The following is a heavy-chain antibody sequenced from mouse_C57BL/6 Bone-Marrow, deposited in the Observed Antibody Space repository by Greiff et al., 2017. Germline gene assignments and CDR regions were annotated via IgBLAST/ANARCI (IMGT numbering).Heavy chain of an antibody. CDR3: TRETVVAYYYAMDY. D-gene: IGHD1-1*01. CDR2: IYPGNSDT. CDR1: GYTFTSYW. J-gene: IGHJ4*01. V-gene: IGHV1-5*01. Sequence: EVMLVESGTVLARPGASVKMSCKTSGYTFTSYWMHWVKQRPGQGLEWIGAIYPGNSDTSYNQKFKGKAKLTAVTSASTAYMELSSLTNEDSAVYYCTRETVVAYYYAMDYWGQGTSVTVSS.